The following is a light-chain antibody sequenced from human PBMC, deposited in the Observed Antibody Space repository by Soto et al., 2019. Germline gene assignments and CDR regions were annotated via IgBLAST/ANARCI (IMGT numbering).Light chain of an antibody. CDR2: GAS. J-gene: IGKJ1*01. CDR1: QSVRNN. V-gene: IGKV3-15*01. Sequence: EIVMTQSPATLSVSPGERATLSCRASQSVRNNLAWYQQKPGQAPRLLIYGASTRATGIPARFSGSGSGTEFTLTISSLQPEDFATYYCLQHKTFPWTFGQGTTGDIK. CDR3: LQHKTFPWT.